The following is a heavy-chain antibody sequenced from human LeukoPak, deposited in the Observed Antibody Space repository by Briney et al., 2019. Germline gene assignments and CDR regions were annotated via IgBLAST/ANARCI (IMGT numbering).Heavy chain of an antibody. J-gene: IGHJ4*02. CDR1: GFTFSDAW. D-gene: IGHD1-26*01. V-gene: IGHV3-15*01. CDR2: KSRANGGTT. Sequence: PGGSLRLSCAASGFTFSDAWMTWVRQAPGEGLEWVGRKSRANGGTTDYAAPVKGRFTISRDDSKNTLYLQMNSLKTEDTAVYYCTTYSVGATIHSTFDFWGQGALVTVSS. CDR3: TTYSVGATIHSTFDF.